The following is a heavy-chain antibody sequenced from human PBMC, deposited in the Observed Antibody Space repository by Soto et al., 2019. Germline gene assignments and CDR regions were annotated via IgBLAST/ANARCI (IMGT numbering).Heavy chain of an antibody. J-gene: IGHJ4*02. D-gene: IGHD1-26*01. CDR1: GFTFSSYA. V-gene: IGHV3-30-3*01. Sequence: QVQLVESGGGVVQPGRSLRLSCAASGFTFSSYAMHWVRQAPGKGLEWVAVISYDGSNKYYADSVKGRFTISRDNSKNTLYLQMNSLRAEDTAVYYCARDAPIVGATSFDYWGQGTLVTVSS. CDR3: ARDAPIVGATSFDY. CDR2: ISYDGSNK.